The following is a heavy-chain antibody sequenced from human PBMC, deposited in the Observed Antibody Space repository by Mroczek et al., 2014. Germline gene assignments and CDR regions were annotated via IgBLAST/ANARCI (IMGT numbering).Heavy chain of an antibody. CDR2: IWYDGSNK. D-gene: IGHD2-21*02. CDR1: GFTFSSYG. Sequence: QVQLQQWGGGVVQPGRSLRLSCAASGFTFSSYGMHWVRQAPGKGLEWVAVIWYDGSNKYYADSVKGRFTISRDNSKNTLYLEMNSLRPEDTAIYYCAKDLSFIVLVTAILGPFDYVGQGTLVT. CDR3: AKDLSFIVLVTAILGPFDY. J-gene: IGHJ4*02. V-gene: IGHV3-33*06.